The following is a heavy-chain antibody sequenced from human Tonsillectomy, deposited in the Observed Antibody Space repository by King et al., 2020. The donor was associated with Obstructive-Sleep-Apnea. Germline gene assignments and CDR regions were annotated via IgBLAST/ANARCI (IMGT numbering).Heavy chain of an antibody. J-gene: IGHJ6*02. Sequence: QLVKSGAEVKKPGASVKVSCKASGYTFTSFGFSWVRQAPGQGLEWMGWMSAYNGNTNYAQKLQGRVTMTTDTSTSTAYMELRSLRSDDTAVYYCARLITMVRGATYLYGMDVWGQGTTVTVSS. CDR2: MSAYNGNT. D-gene: IGHD3-10*01. CDR1: GYTFTSFG. V-gene: IGHV1-18*01. CDR3: ARLITMVRGATYLYGMDV.